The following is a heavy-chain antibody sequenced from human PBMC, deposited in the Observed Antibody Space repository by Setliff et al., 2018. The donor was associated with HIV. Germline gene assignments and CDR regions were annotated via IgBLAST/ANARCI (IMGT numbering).Heavy chain of an antibody. CDR2: IYSTGDT. CDR1: GDGISSWQ. J-gene: IGHJ4*02. V-gene: IGHV4-59*12. CDR3: ARVRLTMIMMVDYFDQ. D-gene: IGHD3-22*01. Sequence: PSETLSLTCTVSGDGISSWQWSWIRQPPGEALEWVGHIYSTGDTNYNPSLKSRVTLSADTSKNQLSLSLTSVTAADTAVYYCARVRLTMIMMVDYFDQWGQGTLVTVSS.